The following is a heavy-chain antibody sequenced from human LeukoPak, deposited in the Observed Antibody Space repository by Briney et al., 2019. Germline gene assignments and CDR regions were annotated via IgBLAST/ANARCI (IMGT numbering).Heavy chain of an antibody. CDR1: GFTFNDAW. Sequence: GGSLSLSCAVSGFTFNDAWMNWVRQAPGKGLEWVSSISSSSSYIYYADSVKGRFTISRDNAKNSLYLQMNSLRAEDTAVYYCARYNGVWRYFDYWGQGTLVTVSS. CDR2: ISSSSSYI. D-gene: IGHD2-8*01. V-gene: IGHV3-21*01. CDR3: ARYNGVWRYFDY. J-gene: IGHJ4*02.